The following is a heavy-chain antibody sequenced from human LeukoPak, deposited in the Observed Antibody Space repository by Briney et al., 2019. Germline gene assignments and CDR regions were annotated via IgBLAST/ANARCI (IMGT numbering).Heavy chain of an antibody. J-gene: IGHJ6*02. CDR3: WRPVSNGWDYYYGLDV. CDR2: IFHSGGT. Sequence: SETLSLTCTVSGGSISRDGVHLGRVRQPPGKGLEWIGSIFHSGGTYLNPSLKSLVIIPVDTSKNQFSLKLISVTAADTAVYYCWRPVSNGWDYYYGLDVWGQGTTVTVSS. D-gene: IGHD6-19*01. CDR1: GGSISRDGVH. V-gene: IGHV4-39*01.